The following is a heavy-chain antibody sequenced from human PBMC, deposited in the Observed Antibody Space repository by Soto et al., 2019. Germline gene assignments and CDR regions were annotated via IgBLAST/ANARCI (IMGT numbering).Heavy chain of an antibody. J-gene: IGHJ4*02. Sequence: SLSLSCAVSGFPLDDNAMHWVRPAPEKGLEWVSGINWKSDIGYADSVKGRFTISRDNAENSLYLQMNSLRAEDTALYYCAISQDRGGRTTFIYWGQGTQVTVSS. V-gene: IGHV3-9*01. CDR3: AISQDRGGRTTFIY. CDR2: INWKSDI. D-gene: IGHD3-16*01. CDR1: GFPLDDNA.